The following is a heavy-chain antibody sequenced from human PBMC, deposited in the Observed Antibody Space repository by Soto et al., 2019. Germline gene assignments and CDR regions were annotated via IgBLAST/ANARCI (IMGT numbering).Heavy chain of an antibody. Sequence: SETLSLTCAVSGGSISSGGYYWSWIRQPPGKGLEWIGYIYYSGSTNYNPSLKSRVTISVDTSKNQFSLKLSSVTAADTAVYYCARAFVSEGSSGPGLDPWGQGTLVTVSS. D-gene: IGHD6-19*01. J-gene: IGHJ5*02. CDR3: ARAFVSEGSSGPGLDP. V-gene: IGHV4-61*08. CDR2: IYYSGST. CDR1: GGSISSGGYY.